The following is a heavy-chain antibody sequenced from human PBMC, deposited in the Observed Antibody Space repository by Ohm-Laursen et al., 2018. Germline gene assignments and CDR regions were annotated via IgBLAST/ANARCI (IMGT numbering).Heavy chain of an antibody. CDR3: ARVDYYGSGTCDY. V-gene: IGHV4-39*07. Sequence: TLSLTCTVSGGSISSSRYYWGWIRQPPGKGLEWIGSIYQSGNTYYNPSLKSRVTISVDTSKNQFSLRLSSVTAADTAVYYCARVDYYGSGTCDYWGQGTLVTVSS. D-gene: IGHD3-10*01. CDR2: IYQSGNT. J-gene: IGHJ4*02. CDR1: GGSISSSRYY.